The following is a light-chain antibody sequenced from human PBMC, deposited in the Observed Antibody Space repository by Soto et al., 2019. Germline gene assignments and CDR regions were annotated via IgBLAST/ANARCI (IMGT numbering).Light chain of an antibody. CDR3: QQSDSIPT. J-gene: IGKJ4*01. V-gene: IGKV1-39*01. CDR2: DAS. CDR1: RSISTF. Sequence: DIQMTQSPPSLSASVGDTVNITCRASRSISTFLNWYQHKPGTAPNLLIYDASKLQSGVPSRFSGSASGTDFTLTIGSLQPEDVATYYCQQSDSIPTFCGGTKVEI.